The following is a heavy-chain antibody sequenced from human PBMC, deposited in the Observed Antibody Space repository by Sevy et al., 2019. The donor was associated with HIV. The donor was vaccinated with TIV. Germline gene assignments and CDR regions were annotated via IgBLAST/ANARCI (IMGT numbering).Heavy chain of an antibody. CDR3: ARGQNGKYDY. Sequence: VGSLRLSCAASGFTFSSYSMTWVRQAPGKGLEWVSSISSSSTYIFYADSVKGRFTISRDNAKNSLYLQMNTLRAEDSALYYCARGQNGKYDYWGQGTLVTVSS. CDR1: GFTFSSYS. V-gene: IGHV3-21*01. J-gene: IGHJ4*02. D-gene: IGHD1-1*01. CDR2: ISSSSTYI.